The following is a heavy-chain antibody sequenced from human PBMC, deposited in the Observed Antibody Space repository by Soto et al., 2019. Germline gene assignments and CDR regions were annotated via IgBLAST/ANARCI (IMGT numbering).Heavy chain of an antibody. V-gene: IGHV3-48*03. J-gene: IGHJ3*02. CDR3: ARLWFRVGGSAFDI. D-gene: IGHD3-10*01. Sequence: GGSLRLSCAASGFTFSSYEMNWVRQAPGKGLEWVSYISSSGSTIYYADSVKGRFTISRDNAKNSLYLQMNSLRAEDTAVYYCARLWFRVGGSAFDIWGQGTMVTVSS. CDR2: ISSSGSTI. CDR1: GFTFSSYE.